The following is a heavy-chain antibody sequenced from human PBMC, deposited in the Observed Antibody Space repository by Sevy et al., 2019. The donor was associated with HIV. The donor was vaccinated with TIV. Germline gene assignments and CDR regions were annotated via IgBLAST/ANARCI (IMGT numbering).Heavy chain of an antibody. CDR2: IKQDGSEK. V-gene: IGHV3-7*03. J-gene: IGHJ6*02. D-gene: IGHD3-10*01. CDR3: AIDTGSNYYGSGSYHYYYGMNV. Sequence: GGSLRLSCAASGFTFSSYWMSWVRQAPGKGLEWVANIKQDGSEKYYVDSVKGRFTISRDNAKNSLYLQMNSLRAEDTAVYYCAIDTGSNYYGSGSYHYYYGMNVWGQGSTVTVS. CDR1: GFTFSSYW.